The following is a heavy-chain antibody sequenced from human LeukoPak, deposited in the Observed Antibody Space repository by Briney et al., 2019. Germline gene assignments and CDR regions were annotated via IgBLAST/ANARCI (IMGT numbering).Heavy chain of an antibody. V-gene: IGHV3-23*01. D-gene: IGHD6-19*01. CDR2: ISGSGGST. Sequence: GXSLRLSCAASGFTFSSYAMSWVRQAPGKGLEWVSAISGSGGSTYYADSVKGRFTISRDNSKNTLYLQMNSLRAEDTAVYYCAKTQDSGIAVAGVDYWGQRTLVTVSS. CDR1: GFTFSSYA. J-gene: IGHJ4*02. CDR3: AKTQDSGIAVAGVDY.